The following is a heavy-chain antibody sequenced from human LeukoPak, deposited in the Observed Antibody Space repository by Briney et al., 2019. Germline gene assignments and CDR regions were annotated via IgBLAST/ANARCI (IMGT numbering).Heavy chain of an antibody. J-gene: IGHJ4*02. V-gene: IGHV5-51*01. D-gene: IGHD5-12*01. CDR3: ARNGYSGYDYDFDY. CDR2: IYPGDSDT. Sequence: GESLKISCQGSAYSFPAYWIAWVRQMPGKGLEWMGIIYPGDSDTRYSPSFQGQVTISADKSISTAYLQWSSLKASDTAMYYCARNGYSGYDYDFDYWGQGTLVTVSS. CDR1: AYSFPAYW.